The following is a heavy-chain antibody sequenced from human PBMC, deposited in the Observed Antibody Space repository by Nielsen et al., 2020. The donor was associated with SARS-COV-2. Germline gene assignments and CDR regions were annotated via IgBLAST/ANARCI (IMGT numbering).Heavy chain of an antibody. CDR3: ARARATIFGLVMSYGMDV. V-gene: IGHV4-4*07. J-gene: IGHJ6*02. CDR1: GDSINNYY. Sequence: SETLSLTCTVSGDSINNYYWTWIRQPAGKGLEWLGRIQTSGGTNYNPSLKSRVTMSLDTSKNQFSLNLNSVTAADTAVYYCARARATIFGLVMSYGMDVWGQGTTVAVSS. D-gene: IGHD3/OR15-3a*01. CDR2: IQTSGGT.